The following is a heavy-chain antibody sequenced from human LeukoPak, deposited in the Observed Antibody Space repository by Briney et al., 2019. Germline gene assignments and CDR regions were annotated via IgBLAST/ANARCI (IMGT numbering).Heavy chain of an antibody. CDR2: ISSSSTSM. Sequence: GGSLRLSCAASGFTFSSYSMNWVRQAPGKGLEWVSYISSSSTSMYYADSVKGRFTISRDNARNSLYLQMNSLRAEDTAVYYYARQNGAGYYYYFDSWGQGTLVTVSS. J-gene: IGHJ4*02. CDR1: GFTFSSYS. V-gene: IGHV3-48*01. CDR3: ARQNGAGYYYYFDS. D-gene: IGHD3-22*01.